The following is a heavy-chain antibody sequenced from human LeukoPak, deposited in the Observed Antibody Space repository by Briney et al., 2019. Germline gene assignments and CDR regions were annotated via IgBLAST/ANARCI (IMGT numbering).Heavy chain of an antibody. J-gene: IGHJ4*02. CDR3: ARNMAY. V-gene: IGHV4-59*01. CDR1: GGSFRYYY. D-gene: IGHD2/OR15-2a*01. CDR2: LYDSGST. Sequence: SSETLSLTCTVSGGSFRYYYWGWIRQPPGKGLEWIGYLYDSGSTIYNPSLKSRVTISLDTSKNQLSLTLNSVTAADTAVYYCARNMAYWGQGTLVTVSS.